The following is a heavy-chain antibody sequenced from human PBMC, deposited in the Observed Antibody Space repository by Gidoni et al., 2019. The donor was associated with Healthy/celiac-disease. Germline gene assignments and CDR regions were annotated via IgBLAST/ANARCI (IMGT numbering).Heavy chain of an antibody. V-gene: IGHV3-21*01. Sequence: EVQLVESGGGLVKPGGSLRLSCAASGFTFSSYSMNWVRQAPGKGLEWVSSISSSSSYIYYADSVKGRFTISRDNAKNSLYLQMNSLRAEDTAVYYCARVVSSSWYQLDYWGQGTLVTVSS. J-gene: IGHJ4*02. CDR3: ARVVSSSWYQLDY. CDR2: ISSSSSYI. CDR1: GFTFSSYS. D-gene: IGHD6-13*01.